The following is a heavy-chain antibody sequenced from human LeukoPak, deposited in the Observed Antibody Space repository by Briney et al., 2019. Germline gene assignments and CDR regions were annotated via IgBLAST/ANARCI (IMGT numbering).Heavy chain of an antibody. D-gene: IGHD6-6*01. CDR2: ISYDGSNK. Sequence: GSLRLSCAASGFTFSSYGMHWVRQAPGKGLEWVAVISYDGSNKYYADSVKGRFTISRDNSKNTLYLQMNSLRAEDTAVYYCAKMLGARPPADYFDYWGQGTLVTVSS. V-gene: IGHV3-30*18. CDR1: GFTFSSYG. J-gene: IGHJ4*02. CDR3: AKMLGARPPADYFDY.